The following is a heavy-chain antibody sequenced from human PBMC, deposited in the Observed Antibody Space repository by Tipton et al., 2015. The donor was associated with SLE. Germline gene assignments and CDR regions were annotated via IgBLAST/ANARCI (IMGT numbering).Heavy chain of an antibody. J-gene: IGHJ4*02. V-gene: IGHV4-61*09. Sequence: TLSLTCTVSGGSISSGSYYWSWIRQPAGKGLEWIGYIYTSGSTNYNPSLKSRVTISVDTSKNQFSLKLSSVTAADTAVYYCARGGGLLLDYWGQGTLVTVSS. CDR3: ARGGGLLLDY. D-gene: IGHD1-26*01. CDR2: IYTSGST. CDR1: GGSISSGSYY.